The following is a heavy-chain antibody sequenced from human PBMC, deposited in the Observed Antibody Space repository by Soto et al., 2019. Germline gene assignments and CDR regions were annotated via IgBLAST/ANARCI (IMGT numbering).Heavy chain of an antibody. D-gene: IGHD3-22*01. J-gene: IGHJ5*02. CDR1: GGSISSYY. CDR2: IYTSGST. CDR3: ARVLPYYYDSSGYYSTHWFDP. V-gene: IGHV4-4*07. Sequence: SETLSLTCTVSGGSISSYYWSWIRQPAGKGLEWIGRIYTSGSTNYNPSLKSRVTMSVGTSKNQFSLKLSSVTAADTAVYYCARVLPYYYDSSGYYSTHWFDPWGQGTLVTVS.